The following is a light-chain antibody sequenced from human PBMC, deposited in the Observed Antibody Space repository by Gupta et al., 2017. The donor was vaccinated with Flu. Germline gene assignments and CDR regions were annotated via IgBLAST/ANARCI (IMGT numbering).Light chain of an antibody. CDR1: RLGDNW. CDR3: QAWDSSRM. J-gene: IGLJ3*02. Sequence: VSPGRTASITGSGNRLGDNWVCWNHEKPGRSPVLGIYQDTKRPSGSSSRFSGSNTGNTATLTVSGTQAMDDADYYCQAWDSSRMFGGGTKLTVL. V-gene: IGLV3-1*01. CDR2: QDT.